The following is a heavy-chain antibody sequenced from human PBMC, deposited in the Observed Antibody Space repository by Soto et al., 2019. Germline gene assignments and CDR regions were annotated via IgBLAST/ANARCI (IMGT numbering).Heavy chain of an antibody. CDR2: IYNGEST. Sequence: EVQLVESGGGLIQPGGSLRLSCAASGFTVNSDYMNWIRQTPGKGLEWVAFIYNGESTHYADSVKGRLTISSDRSKNPLYLQMTSLRIDDTAVYYCARDGRGLGKLSLFEYWGQGTLVTVSS. J-gene: IGHJ4*02. CDR3: ARDGRGLGKLSLFEY. D-gene: IGHD3-16*01. CDR1: GFTVNSDY. V-gene: IGHV3-53*01.